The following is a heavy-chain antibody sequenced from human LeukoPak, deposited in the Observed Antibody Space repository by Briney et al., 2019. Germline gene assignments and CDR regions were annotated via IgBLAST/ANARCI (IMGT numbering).Heavy chain of an antibody. CDR2: INHSGST. Sequence: PSETLSLTCAVYGGSFSGYYWSWIRQPPGKGLEWIGEINHSGSTSYNPSLKSRVTISVDTSKNQFSLKLSSVTAADTAVYYCATVTMIEPYAFDIWGQGTMVTVSS. CDR1: GGSFSGYY. CDR3: ATVTMIEPYAFDI. V-gene: IGHV4-34*01. J-gene: IGHJ3*02. D-gene: IGHD3-22*01.